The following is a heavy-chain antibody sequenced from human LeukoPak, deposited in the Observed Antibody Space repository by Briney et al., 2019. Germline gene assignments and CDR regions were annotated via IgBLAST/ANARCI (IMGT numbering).Heavy chain of an antibody. CDR2: ISSSSSTI. J-gene: IGHJ5*02. CDR3: ARARITIFGVVQASANWFDH. CDR1: GFTFSSYS. V-gene: IGHV3-48*01. Sequence: PGGSLRLSCAASGFTFSSYSMNWVRQAPGKGLEWVSYISSSSSTIYYADSVKGRFTISRDNAKNSLYLQMNSLRAEDTAVYYCARARITIFGVVQASANWFDHWGQGTLVTVSS. D-gene: IGHD3-3*01.